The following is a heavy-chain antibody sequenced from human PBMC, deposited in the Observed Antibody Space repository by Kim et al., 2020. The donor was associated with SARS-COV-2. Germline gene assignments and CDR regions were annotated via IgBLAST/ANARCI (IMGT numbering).Heavy chain of an antibody. D-gene: IGHD6-19*01. Sequence: GGSLRLSCAASGFTFSGSAMHWVRQASGKGLEWVGRIRSKANSYATAYAASVKGRFTISRDDSKNTAYLQMNSLKTEDTAVYYCGVAGLYYYGMDVWGQGTTVTVSS. CDR3: GVAGLYYYGMDV. J-gene: IGHJ6*02. CDR2: IRSKANSYAT. V-gene: IGHV3-73*01. CDR1: GFTFSGSA.